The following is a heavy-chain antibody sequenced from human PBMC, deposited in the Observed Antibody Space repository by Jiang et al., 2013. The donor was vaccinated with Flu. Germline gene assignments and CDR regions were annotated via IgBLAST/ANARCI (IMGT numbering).Heavy chain of an antibody. D-gene: IGHD3-10*01. CDR1: GGSISSYY. CDR3: ARHTLWFGDPYFDL. J-gene: IGHJ2*01. Sequence: LLKPSETLSLTCTVSGGSISSYYWSWIRQPPGKGLEWIGYIYYSGSTNYNPSLKSRVTISVDTSKNQFSLKLSSVTAADTAVYYCARHTLWFGDPYFDLWGRGTLVTVSS. V-gene: IGHV4-59*08. CDR2: IYYSGST.